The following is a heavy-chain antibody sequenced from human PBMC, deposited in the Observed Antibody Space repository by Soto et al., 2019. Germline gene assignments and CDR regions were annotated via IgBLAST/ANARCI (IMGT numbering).Heavy chain of an antibody. CDR1: GGSISSYY. Sequence: NPSETLSLTCTVSGGSISSYYWSWIRQPPGKGLEWIGYIYYSGSTNYNPSLKSRVTISVDTSKNQFSLKLSSVTAADTAVYYCARVGRYFDWLGPLDYYYYYMDVWGKGTTVTVSS. CDR2: IYYSGST. J-gene: IGHJ6*03. D-gene: IGHD3-9*01. V-gene: IGHV4-59*01. CDR3: ARVGRYFDWLGPLDYYYYYMDV.